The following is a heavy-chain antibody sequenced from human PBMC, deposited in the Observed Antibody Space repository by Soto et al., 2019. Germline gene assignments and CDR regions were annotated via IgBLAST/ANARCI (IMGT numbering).Heavy chain of an antibody. Sequence: ASVKVSCKASGYTFSSYVITWVLQAPGQGLEWMGWISVYNGNTNYVLKLQGRVTMTTDTSTSTAYMELRSLRSDDTAIYYCARSEQWPIGGFDGFDIWGQGTMVTVSS. CDR1: GYTFSSYV. D-gene: IGHD6-19*01. CDR2: ISVYNGNT. J-gene: IGHJ3*02. CDR3: ARSEQWPIGGFDGFDI. V-gene: IGHV1-18*01.